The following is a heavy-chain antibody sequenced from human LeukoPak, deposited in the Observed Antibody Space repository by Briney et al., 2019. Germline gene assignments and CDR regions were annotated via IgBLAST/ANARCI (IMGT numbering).Heavy chain of an antibody. D-gene: IGHD3-22*01. Sequence: PSETLSLTCTVSGGSIISRTYYWAWIRQPPGKGLEWIGSIYYSGSTYYNPSLKSRVTISVDTSKNQFSLKLSSVTAADTAVYYCARHFPLGDYYDSSGLGFDYWGQGTLVTVSS. V-gene: IGHV4-39*01. J-gene: IGHJ4*02. CDR1: GGSIISRTYY. CDR2: IYYSGST. CDR3: ARHFPLGDYYDSSGLGFDY.